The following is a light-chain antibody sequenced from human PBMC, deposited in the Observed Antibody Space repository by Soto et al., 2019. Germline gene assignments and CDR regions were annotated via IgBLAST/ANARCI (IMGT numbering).Light chain of an antibody. CDR2: DAS. CDR3: QQRSTWPRT. CDR1: QSVSSY. Sequence: EIVLTQSPATLSLSPGERATLSCMASQSVSSYLAWYQQKPGQAPRLLIYDASNRATGIPARFSGSGSGTDFTLTISSLETEDFAVYYCQQRSTWPRTFGQGTKVDIK. V-gene: IGKV3-11*01. J-gene: IGKJ1*01.